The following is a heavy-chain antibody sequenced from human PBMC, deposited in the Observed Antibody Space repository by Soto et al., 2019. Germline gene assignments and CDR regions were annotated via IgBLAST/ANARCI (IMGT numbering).Heavy chain of an antibody. V-gene: IGHV3-33*01. CDR1: GFTFSSYG. J-gene: IGHJ4*02. CDR2: IWYDGSNK. D-gene: IGHD6-19*01. CDR3: ARDGRVAVAGTGPLDY. Sequence: GESLKISCAASGFTFSSYGMHWVRQAPGKGLEWVAVIWYDGSNKYYADSVKGRFTISRDNSKNTLYLQMNSLRAEDTAVYYCARDGRVAVAGTGPLDYWGQGTLDTVSS.